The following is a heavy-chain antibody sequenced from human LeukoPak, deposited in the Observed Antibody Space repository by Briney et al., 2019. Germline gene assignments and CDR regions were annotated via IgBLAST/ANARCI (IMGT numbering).Heavy chain of an antibody. J-gene: IGHJ4*02. D-gene: IGHD4-17*01. V-gene: IGHV1-8*01. CDR2: MNPKSGNT. CDR3: ARVFGRYGDYEHFDY. CDR1: GYTFTRYD. Sequence: ASVKVSCKASGYTFTRYDINWVRQGTGQGLEWVGWMNPKSGNTGNAQKFQGRVTMTRDTSISTAYMELSSLRSEDTAVYYCARVFGRYGDYEHFDYWGQGTLVTVSS.